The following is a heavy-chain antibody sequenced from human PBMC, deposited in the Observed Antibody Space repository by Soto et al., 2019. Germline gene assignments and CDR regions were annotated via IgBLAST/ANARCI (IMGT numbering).Heavy chain of an antibody. Sequence: QVLLVQSGTDVKNPGASVKVSCKASGYVFGDFYLHWVRLAPGEGPEWMGWINPHSGATHYSKGFQSRVTLPSGPSQSTTYMEMRSLRSDDTALYYSPRDGERCDGGACSYFFYHAMDAWGQGTAVTVSS. CDR3: PRDGERCDGGACSYFFYHAMDA. CDR1: GYVFGDFY. V-gene: IGHV1-2*02. J-gene: IGHJ6*02. CDR2: INPHSGAT. D-gene: IGHD2-21*02.